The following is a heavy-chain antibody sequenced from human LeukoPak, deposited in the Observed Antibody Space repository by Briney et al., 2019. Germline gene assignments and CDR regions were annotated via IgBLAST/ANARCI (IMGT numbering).Heavy chain of an antibody. V-gene: IGHV3-23*01. J-gene: IGHJ4*02. D-gene: IGHD4-11*01. CDR1: GFTFSSYA. CDR2: ISGSGGST. CDR3: AKDVTTSAKNTLIY. Sequence: PGGSLRLSCAASGFTFSSYAMSWVRQAPGKGLEWVSAISGSGGSTYYADSVKGRFTISRDNSKNTLYLQMTSLRAEETAVYYCAKDVTTSAKNTLIYWGQGTLVTVSS.